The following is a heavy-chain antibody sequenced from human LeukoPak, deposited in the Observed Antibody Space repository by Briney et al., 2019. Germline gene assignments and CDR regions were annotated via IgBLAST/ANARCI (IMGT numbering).Heavy chain of an antibody. CDR1: GVSIRNYY. CDR2: VSNSGST. J-gene: IGHJ4*02. CDR3: ASRAYYDSSGLDY. V-gene: IGHV4-59*08. D-gene: IGHD3-22*01. Sequence: PSETLSLTCSVSGVSIRNYYWTWIRQPPEKGLEWIGHVSNSGSTKYNPSLKSRVTISIDTSKKHFSLKLSSVTAADTAVYYCASRAYYDSSGLDYWGQGILVTVSS.